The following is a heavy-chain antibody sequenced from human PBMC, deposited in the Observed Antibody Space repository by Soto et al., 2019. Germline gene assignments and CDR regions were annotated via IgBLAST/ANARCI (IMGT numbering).Heavy chain of an antibody. J-gene: IGHJ4*02. V-gene: IGHV4-34*01. CDR3: ARHAESMAVAGTIEY. Sequence: PSETLSLTCAVYGWSFSGYYWSWIRQPPGKGLEWMGEINHSGSTNYNPSLKSRVTISVDTSKNQFSLMLNSVTAADTAVSYCARHAESMAVAGTIEYWGLGTLVTVSS. D-gene: IGHD6-19*01. CDR1: GWSFSGYY. CDR2: INHSGST.